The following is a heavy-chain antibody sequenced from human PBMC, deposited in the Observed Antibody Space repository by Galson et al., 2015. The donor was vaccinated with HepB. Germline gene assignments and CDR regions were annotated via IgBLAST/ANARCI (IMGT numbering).Heavy chain of an antibody. Sequence: SLRLSCAASGFTFSSYWMSWVRQAPGKGLEWVANIKQDGSEKYYVDSVKGRFTISRDNAKNSLYLQMNSLRAEDTAVYYCARGAQGYCSGGSCYKGAFDIWGQGTMVTVSS. CDR1: GFTFSSYW. CDR3: ARGAQGYCSGGSCYKGAFDI. V-gene: IGHV3-7*01. CDR2: IKQDGSEK. D-gene: IGHD2-15*01. J-gene: IGHJ3*02.